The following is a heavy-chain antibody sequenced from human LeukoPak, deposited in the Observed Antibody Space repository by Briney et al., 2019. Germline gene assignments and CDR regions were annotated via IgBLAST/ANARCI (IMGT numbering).Heavy chain of an antibody. Sequence: SETLSLTCAVSGVSFNFYSWTWIRQSPVKGLEWIGETNRSGDTNYNPSLKSRASISVDTSKNQFSLNLRSVTVADTAVYFCARGDPPITVAWGNAFDIWGRGSMVIVSS. CDR1: GVSFNFYS. CDR3: ARGDPPITVAWGNAFDI. V-gene: IGHV4-34*01. J-gene: IGHJ3*02. D-gene: IGHD3-10*01. CDR2: TNRSGDT.